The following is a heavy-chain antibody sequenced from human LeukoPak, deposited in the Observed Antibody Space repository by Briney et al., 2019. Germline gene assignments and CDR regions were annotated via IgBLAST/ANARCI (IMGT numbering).Heavy chain of an antibody. V-gene: IGHV3-23*01. J-gene: IGHJ4*02. Sequence: GGALRHSPAASRFTFSTYILTWVPEAPGERAEWGLPIYTGGGAHYTDSVKWRSTVSRDNTKNALYLQMNSLRCEHTTVYYFARVRGTIGGYFEIWGQGPLDSVSS. CDR2: IYTGGGA. CDR3: ARVRGTIGGYFEI. CDR1: RFTFSTYI. D-gene: IGHD3-10*01.